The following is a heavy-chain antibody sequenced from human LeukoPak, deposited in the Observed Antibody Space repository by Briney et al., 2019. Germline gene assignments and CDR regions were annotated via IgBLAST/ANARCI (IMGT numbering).Heavy chain of an antibody. CDR3: AKSHHVTAIDY. Sequence: GGTLRLSCAASGFTFSHYGMTWVRQAPGKGLEWVSAISGSGGSTYYAGSVKGRFTISRDNSKNTLYLQMNSLRADDTAVYYCAKSHHVTAIDYWGQGALVTVSS. CDR1: GFTFSHYG. D-gene: IGHD2-21*02. CDR2: ISGSGGST. J-gene: IGHJ4*02. V-gene: IGHV3-23*01.